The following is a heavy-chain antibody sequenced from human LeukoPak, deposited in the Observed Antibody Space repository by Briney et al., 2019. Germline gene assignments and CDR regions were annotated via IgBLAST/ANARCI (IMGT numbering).Heavy chain of an antibody. V-gene: IGHV5-51*01. D-gene: IGHD6-13*01. Sequence: KAGESLKISCKGSGYSFTSYWIGWVRQMPGKGLEWMGIIYPGDSDTRYSPSFQGQVTISADKSISTAYLQWSSLKASDTAVYYCARSFGSSWYGLGAFDIWGQGTMVTVSS. J-gene: IGHJ3*02. CDR3: ARSFGSSWYGLGAFDI. CDR1: GYSFTSYW. CDR2: IYPGDSDT.